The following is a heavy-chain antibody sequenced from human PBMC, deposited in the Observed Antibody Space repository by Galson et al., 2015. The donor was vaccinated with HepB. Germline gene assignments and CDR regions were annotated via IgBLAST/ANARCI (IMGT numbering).Heavy chain of an antibody. V-gene: IGHV3-53*01. CDR1: GFTVSNSY. J-gene: IGHJ6*02. CDR3: ARGGLPPEAGSYYYGLDV. CDR2: IYYGGTT. D-gene: IGHD6-19*01. Sequence: SLRLSCAVSGFTVSNSYMSWVRQAAGKGLEWVSVIYYGGTTHYADSVKGRFTISRDNSKDTLYLQLNSLRAEDTAVYYCARGGLPPEAGSYYYGLDVWGQGTTVIVSS.